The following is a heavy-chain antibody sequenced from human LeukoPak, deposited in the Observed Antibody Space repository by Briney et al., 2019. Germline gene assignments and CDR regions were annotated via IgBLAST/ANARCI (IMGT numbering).Heavy chain of an antibody. V-gene: IGHV1-69*04. CDR3: ARVGRSPRYVYYFDY. D-gene: IGHD3-16*01. J-gene: IGHJ4*02. Sequence: ASVKGSCKASGGTFSSYAISWVRQAPGQGLEWMGRIIPILGIANYAQKFQGRVTITADKSTSTAYMELSSLRSEDTAVYYCARVGRSPRYVYYFDYWGQGTLVTVSS. CDR2: IIPILGIA. CDR1: GGTFSSYA.